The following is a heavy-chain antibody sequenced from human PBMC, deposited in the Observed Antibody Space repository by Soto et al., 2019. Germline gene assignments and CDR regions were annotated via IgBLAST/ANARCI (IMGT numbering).Heavy chain of an antibody. J-gene: IGHJ4*02. CDR2: IYSGTT. Sequence: PSETLSLTCAVSGGSIISGGYSWSWIRQPPGKGLEWIGYIYSGTTHYNPSLESRVTIAMDRSKNQVSLSLKSVTAADTAVYCCAREDSGAFFDFWGQGTLVTVS. CDR3: AREDSGAFFDF. CDR1: GGSIISGGYS. V-gene: IGHV4-30-2*01. D-gene: IGHD2-15*01.